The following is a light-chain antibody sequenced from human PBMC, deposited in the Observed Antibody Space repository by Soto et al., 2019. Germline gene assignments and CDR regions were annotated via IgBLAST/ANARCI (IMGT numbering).Light chain of an antibody. J-gene: IGKJ2*01. CDR3: QKRYRTPPYT. V-gene: IGKV1-39*01. CDR2: AAS. CDR1: QSISSY. Sequence: DIQMTQSPSSLSASVGDRVTITCRASQSISSYLNWYQQKPGKAPKLLIYAASSLQRGVPSRFSGNGAGTNFTITISSLQPEDFSTYYRQKRYRTPPYTFGQGTKLEIK.